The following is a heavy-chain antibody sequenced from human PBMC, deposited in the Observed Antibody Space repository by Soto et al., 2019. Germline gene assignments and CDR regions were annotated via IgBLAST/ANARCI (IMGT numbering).Heavy chain of an antibody. CDR2: ISPYNGKT. CDR3: ARVDDYVWGSFRP. CDR1: GYTFTTHG. V-gene: IGHV1-18*04. D-gene: IGHD3-16*02. Sequence: ASVKVSCKASGYTFTTHGISWVRQAPGQGLEWMGWISPYNGKTTYAQKVQSRVTMTTDTSTSTAYMELRGLRSDDTPVYYCARVDDYVWGSFRPWGQGTQVTVSS. J-gene: IGHJ4*02.